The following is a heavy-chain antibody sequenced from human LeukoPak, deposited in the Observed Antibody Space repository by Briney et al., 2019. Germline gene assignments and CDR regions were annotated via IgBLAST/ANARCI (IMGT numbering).Heavy chain of an antibody. CDR2: ISSSGSTM. Sequence: GGSLRLSCAASGFIFSDYYMSWLRQAPGKGLEGVSYISSSGSTMYYTDSVKGRFTISRDNAKDSLYLQMNSLRAEDTAVYYCARDNVSCTHGVCSDLFDYWGQGTLVTVSS. CDR1: GFIFSDYY. D-gene: IGHD2-8*01. J-gene: IGHJ4*02. CDR3: ARDNVSCTHGVCSDLFDY. V-gene: IGHV3-11*01.